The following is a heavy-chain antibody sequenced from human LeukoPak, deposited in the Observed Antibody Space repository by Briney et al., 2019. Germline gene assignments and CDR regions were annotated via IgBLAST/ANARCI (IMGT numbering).Heavy chain of an antibody. CDR3: AKDSSGYYAQDAFDI. CDR1: GFTFDNYA. D-gene: IGHD3-22*01. V-gene: IGHV3-23*01. CDR2: ISGSGGST. Sequence: GGSLRLSCAASGFTFDNYAMHWVRQAPGKGLEWVSAISGSGGSTYYADSVKGRFTISRDNSKNTLYLQMNSLRAEDTAVYYCAKDSSGYYAQDAFDIWGQGTMVTVSS. J-gene: IGHJ3*02.